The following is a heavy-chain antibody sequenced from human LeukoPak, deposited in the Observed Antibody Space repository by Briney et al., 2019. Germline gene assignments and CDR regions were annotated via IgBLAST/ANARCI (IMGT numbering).Heavy chain of an antibody. CDR1: GFTFSSYP. D-gene: IGHD6-19*01. Sequence: GGSLRLSCAASGFTFSSYPMHWVRQAPGKGLERVALISYDGSNTYYTDSVQGRFTISRDNSKNTLYLQMNSLRPEDTAVYYCARDSRYEAVAGFYYYYMDVWGKGTTVTVSS. CDR3: ARDSRYEAVAGFYYYYMDV. V-gene: IGHV3-30*04. CDR2: ISYDGSNT. J-gene: IGHJ6*03.